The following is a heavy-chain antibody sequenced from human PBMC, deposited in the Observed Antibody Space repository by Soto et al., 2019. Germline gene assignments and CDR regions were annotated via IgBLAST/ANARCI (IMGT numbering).Heavy chain of an antibody. Sequence: EVQLVESGGGLVQPGGSLRLSCAASGFTFRSYWMQWVRHAPGQGLVWVSWINSDGSSTSYADSVKGRFTISRDNAKNTLYLQMNSLRAEDTAVYYCASGGSSLNFDSWGQGTLVTVSS. J-gene: IGHJ4*02. CDR2: INSDGSST. CDR3: ASGGSSLNFDS. V-gene: IGHV3-74*01. D-gene: IGHD6-6*01. CDR1: GFTFRSYW.